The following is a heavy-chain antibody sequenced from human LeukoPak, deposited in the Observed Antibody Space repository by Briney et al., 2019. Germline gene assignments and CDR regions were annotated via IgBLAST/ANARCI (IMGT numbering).Heavy chain of an antibody. CDR1: GGSISSGGYY. Sequence: SETLSLTCTVSGGSISSGGYYWSWIRQHPGKGLEWIGYIYYSGSTYYNPSLKSRVTISVDTSKNHFSLKLSSVTAADTAVYYCARQGCSSTSCYLRGHWFVTWGQGTLVTVSS. CDR2: IYYSGST. CDR3: ARQGCSSTSCYLRGHWFVT. D-gene: IGHD2-2*01. J-gene: IGHJ5*02. V-gene: IGHV4-31*03.